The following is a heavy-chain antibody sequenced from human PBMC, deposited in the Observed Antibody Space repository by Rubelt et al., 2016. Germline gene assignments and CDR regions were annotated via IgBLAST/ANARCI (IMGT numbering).Heavy chain of an antibody. Sequence: QVQLQQWGAGLLKPSETLSLTCAVYGGSFSGYYWSWIRQPPGKGLEWIGEINYSGRTNHNPSLKNRVTISVDNSKNQFYLKRNLGTASETAGYYVARRGGQSSGFFDFDYWGQGFLVTVSS. CDR2: INYSGRT. CDR1: GGSFSGYY. D-gene: IGHD3-22*01. J-gene: IGHJ4*02. CDR3: ARRGGQSSGFFDFDY. V-gene: IGHV4-34*01.